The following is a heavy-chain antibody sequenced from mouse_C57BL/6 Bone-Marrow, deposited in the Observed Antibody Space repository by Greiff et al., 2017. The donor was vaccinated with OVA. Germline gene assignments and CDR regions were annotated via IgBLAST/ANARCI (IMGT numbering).Heavy chain of an antibody. D-gene: IGHD1-1*01. Sequence: VQLKQSVAELVRPGASVKLSCTASGFNIKNTYMHWVKQRPEQGLEWIGRIDPANGNTKYAPKFQGKATITSDTSSNTAYLQLSSLTSEDTAIYYCARSDYGSSWYFDVWGTGTTVTVSS. V-gene: IGHV14-3*01. CDR2: IDPANGNT. CDR1: GFNIKNTY. CDR3: ARSDYGSSWYFDV. J-gene: IGHJ1*03.